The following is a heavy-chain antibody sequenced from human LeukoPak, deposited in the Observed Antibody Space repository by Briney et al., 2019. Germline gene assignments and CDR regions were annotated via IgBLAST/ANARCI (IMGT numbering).Heavy chain of an antibody. Sequence: GGSLRLSCAASGFTFSSYAMSWVRQAPGKGLEWVAVISYDGSNKYYADSVKGRFTISRDSSKNTLYLQMNSLRAEDTAVYYCAKEGGTMIVVEDYFDYWGQGTLVTVSS. J-gene: IGHJ4*02. CDR2: ISYDGSNK. V-gene: IGHV3-30*18. CDR3: AKEGGTMIVVEDYFDY. D-gene: IGHD3-22*01. CDR1: GFTFSSYA.